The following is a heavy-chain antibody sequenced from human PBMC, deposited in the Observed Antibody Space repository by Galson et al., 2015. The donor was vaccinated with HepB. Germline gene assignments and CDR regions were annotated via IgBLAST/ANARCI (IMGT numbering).Heavy chain of an antibody. CDR1: GFTFSSYG. CDR3: AKIPTRLVGATGY. CDR2: ISYDGSNK. Sequence: SLRLSCAASGFTFSSYGMHWVRQAPGKGLEWVAVISYDGSNKYYADSVKGRFTISRDNSKNTLYLQMNSLRAEDTAVYYCAKIPTRLVGATGYWGQGTLVTVSS. D-gene: IGHD1-26*01. V-gene: IGHV3-30*18. J-gene: IGHJ4*02.